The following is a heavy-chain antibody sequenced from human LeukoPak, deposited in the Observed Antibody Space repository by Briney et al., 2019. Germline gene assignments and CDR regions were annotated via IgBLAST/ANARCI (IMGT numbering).Heavy chain of an antibody. V-gene: IGHV1-69*04. CDR3: ARDPGATGAFDI. D-gene: IGHD1-26*01. J-gene: IGHJ3*02. CDR1: GDTFSSYA. Sequence: SVKVSCKASGDTFSSYAISWVRQAPGQGLEWMGRIIAIPGTANYAQKVQGRVTITADKSSSTAYMELSSLTSEDTAVYYCARDPGATGAFDIWGQGTMVTVSS. CDR2: IIAIPGTA.